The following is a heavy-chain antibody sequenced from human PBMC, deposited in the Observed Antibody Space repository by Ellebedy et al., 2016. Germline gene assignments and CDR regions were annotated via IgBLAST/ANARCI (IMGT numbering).Heavy chain of an antibody. CDR2: IYTSGST. Sequence: SETLSLTXTVSGGSISSYYWSWIRQPPGKGLEWIGRIYTSGSTNYNPSLKSRVTMSVDTSKNQFSLKLSSVTAADTAVYYCARERPRSDAFDIWGQGTMVTVSS. CDR1: GGSISSYY. V-gene: IGHV4-4*07. J-gene: IGHJ3*02. CDR3: ARERPRSDAFDI.